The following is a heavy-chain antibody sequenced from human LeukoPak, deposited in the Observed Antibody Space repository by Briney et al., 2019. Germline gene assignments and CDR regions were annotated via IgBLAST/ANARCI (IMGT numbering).Heavy chain of an antibody. CDR2: INCNSGRS. CDR3: ARADDTRGGNWFDP. J-gene: IGHJ5*02. CDR1: GYTFTGYY. D-gene: IGHD3-22*01. V-gene: IGHV1-2*06. Sequence: ASVNVSCRASGYTFTGYYLHWVRQAPGQGLEWMGRINCNSGRSNYVQKFQGRVTMTRDTSINTVYMVLSSLRFDDTAFYYCARADDTRGGNWFDPWGQGTLVTVSS.